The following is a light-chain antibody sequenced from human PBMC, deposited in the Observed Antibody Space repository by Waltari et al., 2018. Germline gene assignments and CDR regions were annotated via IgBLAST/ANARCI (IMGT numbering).Light chain of an antibody. V-gene: IGKV3-20*01. J-gene: IGKJ1*01. CDR2: DAS. Sequence: ELVLTQSPGTLSLSPGERATLSCRASQSVSRTLARYQPKPGQAPRLLIYDASIRATGIPDRFSGRGSGKDFSLTISRLEPGDFAVYYCQKYGTLPATFGQGTTVEIK. CDR3: QKYGTLPAT. CDR1: QSVSRT.